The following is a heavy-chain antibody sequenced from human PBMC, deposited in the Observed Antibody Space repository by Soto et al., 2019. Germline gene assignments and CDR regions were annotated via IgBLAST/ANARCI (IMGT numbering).Heavy chain of an antibody. V-gene: IGHV4-59*12. Sequence: SETLSLTCTVSGGTISSYYWSWIRQHPGKGLEWIGYIYYSGSTNYNPSLKSRFTISRDNAKNSLYLQMNSLRAADTAVYYCARDINDWDLLYEPYWGPGTLVTVSS. J-gene: IGHJ4*02. CDR2: IYYSGST. CDR1: GGTISSYY. CDR3: ARDINDWDLLYEPY. D-gene: IGHD2-21*01.